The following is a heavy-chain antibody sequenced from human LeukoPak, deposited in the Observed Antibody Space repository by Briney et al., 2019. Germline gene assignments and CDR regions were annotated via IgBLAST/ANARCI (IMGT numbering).Heavy chain of an antibody. CDR2: IYPLDSDS. CDR3: VRRNTYFDY. J-gene: IGHJ4*02. V-gene: IGHV5-51*01. CDR1: GCLFNHYW. Sequence: GGSLEIFCWGSGCLFNHYWIGWGRQMPGKGLEGRGIIYPLDSDSRYSPSFQGQVTFSIAKSIHTAYLQCSSPKASDTAMYYCVRRNTYFDYWGQGTLVIVSS.